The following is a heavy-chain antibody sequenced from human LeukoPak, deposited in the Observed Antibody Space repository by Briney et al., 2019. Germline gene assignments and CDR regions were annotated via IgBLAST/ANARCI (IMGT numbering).Heavy chain of an antibody. J-gene: IGHJ6*03. V-gene: IGHV1-69*04. CDR1: GGTFSSYA. CDR3: ARALPIVVVPAAVQYYYYMDV. CDR2: IIPILGIA. D-gene: IGHD2-2*01. Sequence: GASVKVSCKASGGTFSSYAISWVRQAPGQGLEWMGRIIPILGIANYAQKFQGRVTITADESTSTAYMELSSLRSEDTAVYYCARALPIVVVPAAVQYYYYMDVWGKGTTVTVSS.